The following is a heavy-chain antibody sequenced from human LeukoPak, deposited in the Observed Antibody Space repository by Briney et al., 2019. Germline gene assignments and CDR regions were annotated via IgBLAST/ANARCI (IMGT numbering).Heavy chain of an antibody. J-gene: IGHJ4*02. Sequence: GGSLRLSCAASGLTFTSYAMSWVRRSPGKGLDWVSVISGSGGTTYYADSVKGQFTISRDNSKNTLYLQMNGLRAEDTAVYYCARDLWDYYDSRERRVDYWGQGTLVTVSS. CDR1: GLTFTSYA. D-gene: IGHD3-22*01. CDR3: ARDLWDYYDSRERRVDY. V-gene: IGHV3-23*01. CDR2: ISGSGGTT.